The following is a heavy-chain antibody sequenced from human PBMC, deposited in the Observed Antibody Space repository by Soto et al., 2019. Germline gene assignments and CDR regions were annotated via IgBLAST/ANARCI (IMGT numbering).Heavy chain of an antibody. CDR3: AKPGGSRVYYYYMDF. CDR1: GFTFSSYA. D-gene: IGHD2-15*01. V-gene: IGHV3-23*01. CDR2: ISGIGSNT. Sequence: GGSLRLSCAASGFTFSSYAMSWVRQAPGKGLEWVSAISGIGSNTYYADSVKGRFTISRDNSKNTLYLQMNSLRAEDTAVYYCAKPGGSRVYYYYMDFWGKGTTVTVSS. J-gene: IGHJ6*03.